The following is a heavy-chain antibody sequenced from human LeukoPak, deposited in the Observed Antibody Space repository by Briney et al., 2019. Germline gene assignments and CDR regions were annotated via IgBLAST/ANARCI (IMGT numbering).Heavy chain of an antibody. V-gene: IGHV1-8*03. CDR2: MNPNSGNT. CDR1: GYTFTSYD. CDR3: ARAGKGPAATVRWFDP. D-gene: IGHD2-2*01. Sequence: ASVKVSCKASGYTFTSYDINWVRQGTGQGLEWMGWMNPNSGNTGYAQKFQGRVTITRNTSISTAYMELSSLRSEDTAVYYCARAGKGPAATVRWFDPWGQGTLVTVSS. J-gene: IGHJ5*02.